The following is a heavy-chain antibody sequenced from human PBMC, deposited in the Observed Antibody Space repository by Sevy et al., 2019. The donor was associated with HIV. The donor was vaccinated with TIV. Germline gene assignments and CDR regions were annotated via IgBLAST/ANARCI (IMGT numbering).Heavy chain of an antibody. J-gene: IGHJ6*03. V-gene: IGHV3-72*01. CDR1: GFTFSDHY. CDR2: IRNKAKSYTT. CDR3: TRLGYSGSPQGFYYYMDV. Sequence: GGSLRLSCAASGFTFSDHYMDWVRQAPGKGLEWIGRIRNKAKSYTTEYAASVRGRVTISRDDSKNSLYLQRNSLKTEDTAVYYCTRLGYSGSPQGFYYYMDVWGKGTTVTVSS. D-gene: IGHD1-26*01.